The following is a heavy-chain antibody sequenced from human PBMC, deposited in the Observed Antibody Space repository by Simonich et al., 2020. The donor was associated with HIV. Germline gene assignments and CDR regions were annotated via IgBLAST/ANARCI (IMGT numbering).Heavy chain of an antibody. Sequence: QVQLQQWGAGLLKPSETLSLTCAVHGGSFMKYHWSWIRQPPGKGLEWIGEVNQSGSTTYNSSLKSRVTISVDTFKNQFSLKLRSVTAADTAVYYCVRREGFWFDPWGQGTLVTVSS. CDR1: GGSFMKYH. J-gene: IGHJ5*02. CDR2: VNQSGST. CDR3: VRREGFWFDP. V-gene: IGHV4-34*01.